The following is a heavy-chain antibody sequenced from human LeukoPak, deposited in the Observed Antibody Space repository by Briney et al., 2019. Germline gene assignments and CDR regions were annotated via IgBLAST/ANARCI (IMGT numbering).Heavy chain of an antibody. Sequence: PSETLSLTCAISGGSFSDYYWSWIRQPPGKGLEWIGEINHSGSTNYTPSLKTRVTISVDTSKNQFSLKVSSVTAADTAVYYCARGSMKYSSGWYDYWGQGTLVTVSS. J-gene: IGHJ4*02. CDR2: INHSGST. V-gene: IGHV4-34*01. D-gene: IGHD6-19*01. CDR3: ARGSMKYSSGWYDY. CDR1: GGSFSDYY.